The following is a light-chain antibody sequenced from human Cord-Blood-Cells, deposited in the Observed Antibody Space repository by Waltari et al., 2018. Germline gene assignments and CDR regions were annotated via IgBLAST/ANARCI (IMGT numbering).Light chain of an antibody. Sequence: EIVMSQPPDSLAASPGGRGPIICNSSHSVLYSSNNKNYLAWYQQKPGQPPKLLIYWASTRESGVPDRFSGSGSGTDFTLTISSLQAEDLAVYYCQQYYSTPPTFGQGTKVEIK. CDR1: HSVLYSSNNKNY. J-gene: IGKJ1*01. CDR2: WAS. V-gene: IGKV4-1*01. CDR3: QQYYSTPPT.